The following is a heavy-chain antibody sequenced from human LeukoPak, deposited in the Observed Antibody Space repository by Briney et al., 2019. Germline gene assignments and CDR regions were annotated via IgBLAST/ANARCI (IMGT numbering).Heavy chain of an antibody. D-gene: IGHD3-22*01. J-gene: IGHJ4*02. CDR3: AGGPYYYDSSGYPGGLDY. Sequence: GGSLGLSCAASGFTFSSYGMHWVRQAPGKGLEWVAVIWYDGSNKYYADSVKGRFTISRENSKNTLYLQMNSLRAEDTAVYYCAGGPYYYDSSGYPGGLDYWGQGTLVTVSS. CDR2: IWYDGSNK. CDR1: GFTFSSYG. V-gene: IGHV3-33*08.